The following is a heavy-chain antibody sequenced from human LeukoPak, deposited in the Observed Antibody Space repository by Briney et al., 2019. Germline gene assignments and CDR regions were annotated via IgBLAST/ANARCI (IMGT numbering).Heavy chain of an antibody. D-gene: IGHD6-19*01. J-gene: IGHJ4*02. CDR1: GGTFSSYA. Sequence: SCKASGGTFSSYAMHWVRQAPGKGLEWVAVISYDGSNKYYADSVKGRFTISRDNSKNTLYLQMNSLRAEDTAVYYCARAGSISGWFLWGQGTLVTVSS. CDR3: ARAGSISGWFL. V-gene: IGHV3-30-3*01. CDR2: ISYDGSNK.